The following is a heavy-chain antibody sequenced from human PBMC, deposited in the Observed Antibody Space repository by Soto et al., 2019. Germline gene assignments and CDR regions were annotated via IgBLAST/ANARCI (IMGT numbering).Heavy chain of an antibody. V-gene: IGHV3-30*18. CDR3: AKEVVAATPYYYYYYYGMDV. CDR2: ISYDGSNK. CDR1: GFTFSSYG. D-gene: IGHD2-15*01. J-gene: IGHJ6*02. Sequence: LRLSCAASGFTFSSYGMHWVRQAPGKGLEWVAVISYDGSNKYYADSVKGRFTISRDNSKNTLYLQMNSLRAEDTAVHYCAKEVVAATPYYYYYYYGMDVWGQGTTVTVSS.